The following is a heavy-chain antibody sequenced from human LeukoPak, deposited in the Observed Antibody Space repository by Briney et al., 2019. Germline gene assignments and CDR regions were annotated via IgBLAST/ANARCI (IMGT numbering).Heavy chain of an antibody. J-gene: IGHJ4*02. D-gene: IGHD6-13*01. V-gene: IGHV1-8*01. Sequence: ASVKVSCKASGYTFTSYDFNWVRQATGQRPEWMGWMSPNSGDTGYAQKFQDRVTMTRNTSISTAYMELSSLRSEDTAVYYCAKPGGIAAAGTSELLCWGQGTLVTVSS. CDR3: AKPGGIAAAGTSELLC. CDR2: MSPNSGDT. CDR1: GYTFTSYD.